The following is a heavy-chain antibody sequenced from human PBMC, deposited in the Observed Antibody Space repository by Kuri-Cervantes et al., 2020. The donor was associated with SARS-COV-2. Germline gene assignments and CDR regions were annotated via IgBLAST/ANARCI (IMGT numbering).Heavy chain of an antibody. D-gene: IGHD5-24*01. CDR1: GGSISSYY. J-gene: IGHJ6*02. CDR2: IYYSGST. CDR3: ARGVEMATTDYYYYGMDV. V-gene: IGHV4-59*01. Sequence: SETLSLTCTVSGGSISSYYWSWIRQPPGKGLEWIGYIYYSGSTYYNPSLKSRVTISVDTSKNQFSLKLSSVTAADTAVYYCARGVEMATTDYYYYGMDVWGQGTTVTVYS.